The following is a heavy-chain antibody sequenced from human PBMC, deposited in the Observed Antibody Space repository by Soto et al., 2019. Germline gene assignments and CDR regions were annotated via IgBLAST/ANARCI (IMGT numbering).Heavy chain of an antibody. CDR2: ISDDGNNK. J-gene: IGHJ5*02. Sequence: QVQLVESGGGVVQPGRSLRLSCAASGFTFGNYTIHWVRQAPGKGLEWVANISDDGNNKKYADSVEGRFTISRDNSKNTLYLQMNTLRAEDTAVYYCARDYYPPESSHYWPRNWFDPWRQGTLVTVSS. D-gene: IGHD3-10*01. CDR1: GFTFGNYT. CDR3: ARDYYPPESSHYWPRNWFDP. V-gene: IGHV3-30*04.